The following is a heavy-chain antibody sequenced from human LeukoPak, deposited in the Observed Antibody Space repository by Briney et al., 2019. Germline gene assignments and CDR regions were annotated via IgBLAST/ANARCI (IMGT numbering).Heavy chain of an antibody. CDR2: IYYSGST. CDR3: ARGPILSGFSSGYYYGSGSYYNEGYPY. V-gene: IGHV4-31*03. J-gene: IGHJ4*02. D-gene: IGHD3-10*01. CDR1: GGSISNGDHY. Sequence: SETLSLTCTVSGGSISNGDHYWSWIRQHPGKGLEWIGHIYYSGSTYYNPSLKSRGIISVETSKNQFSLKLSSVTAADTAVYYCARGPILSGFSSGYYYGSGSYYNEGYPYWGQGTLVTVSS.